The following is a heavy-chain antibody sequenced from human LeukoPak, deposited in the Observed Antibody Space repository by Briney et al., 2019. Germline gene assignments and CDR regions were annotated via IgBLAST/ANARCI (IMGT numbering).Heavy chain of an antibody. Sequence: ASVKVSCKASGYTFTSYYMHWVRQAPGQGLEWMGIINPSGGSTSYAQKFQGRVTMTGDTSTSTVYMELSSLRSEDTAVYYCARGDKVRFLEWLGGYYMDVWGKGTTVTVSS. CDR3: ARGDKVRFLEWLGGYYMDV. J-gene: IGHJ6*03. D-gene: IGHD3-3*01. V-gene: IGHV1-46*01. CDR2: INPSGGST. CDR1: GYTFTSYY.